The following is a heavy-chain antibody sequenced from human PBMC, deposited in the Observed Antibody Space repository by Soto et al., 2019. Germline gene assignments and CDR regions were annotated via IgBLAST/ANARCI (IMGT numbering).Heavy chain of an antibody. CDR1: GYTFTSYA. CDR2: INAGNGNT. J-gene: IGHJ6*02. Sequence: VASVKVSCKASGYTFTSYAMHWVRQAPGQRLEWMGWINAGNGNTKYSQKFQGRVTITRDTSASTAYMELSSLRSEDTAVYYCARGERTYYDFWSGYYYYYGMDVWGQGTTVTVSS. D-gene: IGHD3-3*01. CDR3: ARGERTYYDFWSGYYYYYGMDV. V-gene: IGHV1-3*01.